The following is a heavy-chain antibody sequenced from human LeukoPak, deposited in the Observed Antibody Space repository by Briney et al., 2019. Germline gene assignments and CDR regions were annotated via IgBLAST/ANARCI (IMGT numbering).Heavy chain of an antibody. CDR3: AKDPLWFGELLQAQFDY. D-gene: IGHD3-10*01. J-gene: IGHJ4*02. CDR1: GFTFSSYG. Sequence: PGGSLRLSCAASGFTFSSYGMHWVRQAPGKGLEWVAFIRYDGSNKYYADSVKGRFTISRDNSKNTLYLQMNSLRAEDTAVYYCAKDPLWFGELLQAQFDYWGQGTLVTVSS. V-gene: IGHV3-30*02. CDR2: IRYDGSNK.